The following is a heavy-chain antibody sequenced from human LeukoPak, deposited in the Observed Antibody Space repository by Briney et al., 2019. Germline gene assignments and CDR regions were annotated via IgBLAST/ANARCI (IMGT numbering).Heavy chain of an antibody. V-gene: IGHV4-4*07. CDR2: IYTSGST. D-gene: IGHD6-6*01. CDR3: ARDTVATRRMDV. CDR1: GGSISSYY. Sequence: SETLSLTCTVSGGSISSYYWSWIRQPAGKGLEWIGRIYTSGSTNYNPSLKSRVTMSVDTSKNQFSLKLSSVTAADTAVFYCARDTVATRRMDVWGKGITVTVSS. J-gene: IGHJ6*04.